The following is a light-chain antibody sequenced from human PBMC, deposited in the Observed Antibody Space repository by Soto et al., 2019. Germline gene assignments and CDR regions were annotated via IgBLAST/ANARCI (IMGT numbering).Light chain of an antibody. CDR3: QQADSFPLT. CDR2: GAS. Sequence: DIQMTQSPSSVSASIGDTVTITCRASQDISTLLAWYQQKPGKAPKLLIYGASTLESGVPSRFSGRGSGTDCTLTISSLQPEDFATYFCQQADSFPLTFGGGTRVDIK. J-gene: IGKJ4*01. V-gene: IGKV1D-12*01. CDR1: QDISTL.